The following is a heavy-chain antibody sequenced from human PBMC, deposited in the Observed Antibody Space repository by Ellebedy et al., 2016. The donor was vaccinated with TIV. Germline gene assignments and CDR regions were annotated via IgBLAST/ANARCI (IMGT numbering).Heavy chain of an antibody. V-gene: IGHV1-24*01. CDR1: GYTFSSYG. CDR3: ATGEAVAGNFDY. J-gene: IGHJ4*02. D-gene: IGHD6-19*01. Sequence: ASVKVSCKASGYTFSSYGLSWVRQAPGKGLEWMGGFDPEDGETIYAQKFQGRVTMTEDTSTDTAYMELSSLRSEDTAVYYCATGEAVAGNFDYWGQGTLVTVSS. CDR2: FDPEDGET.